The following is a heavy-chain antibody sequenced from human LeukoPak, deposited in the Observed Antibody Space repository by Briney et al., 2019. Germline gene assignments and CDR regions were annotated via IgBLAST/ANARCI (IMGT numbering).Heavy chain of an antibody. J-gene: IGHJ4*02. Sequence: ASVKVSCKASGYTFSNYDIYWVRQATGQGLEWMGWMNPNSGNTGYAQKFQGRVTMTRNTSISTAYMELSSLRSEDTAVYYCARGITIFGVVTLDYWGQGTLVTVSS. CDR1: GYTFSNYD. D-gene: IGHD3-3*01. CDR3: ARGITIFGVVTLDY. V-gene: IGHV1-8*01. CDR2: MNPNSGNT.